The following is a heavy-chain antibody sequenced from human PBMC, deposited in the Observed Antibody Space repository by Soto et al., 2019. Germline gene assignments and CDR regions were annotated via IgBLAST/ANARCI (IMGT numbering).Heavy chain of an antibody. CDR1: GGSISSGDYY. Sequence: QVQLQESGPGLVKPSQTLSLTCTVSGGSISSGDYYWTWIRQPPGKGLEWIGYIYYSGSAYYNPSLQSRVTISVDTSTNQFSLKLSSVTAADTAVYYCVRGDSTSSLWFDPWGQGTLVTVSS. CDR2: IYYSGSA. V-gene: IGHV4-30-4*01. CDR3: VRGDSTSSLWFDP. D-gene: IGHD6-6*01. J-gene: IGHJ5*02.